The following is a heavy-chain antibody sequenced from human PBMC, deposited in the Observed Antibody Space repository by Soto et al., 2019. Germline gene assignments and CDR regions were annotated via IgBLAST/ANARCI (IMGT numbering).Heavy chain of an antibody. CDR1: GFPSSSYG. V-gene: IGHV3-30*18. Sequence: PGGSLRLSCAASGFPSSSYGMHWVRQAPGKGLEWVAVISYDGSNKYYADSVKGRFTISRDNSKNTLYLQMNSLRAEDTAVYYCAKDETYGGNSAVDYWGQGTLVTV. CDR2: ISYDGSNK. J-gene: IGHJ4*02. D-gene: IGHD4-17*01. CDR3: AKDETYGGNSAVDY.